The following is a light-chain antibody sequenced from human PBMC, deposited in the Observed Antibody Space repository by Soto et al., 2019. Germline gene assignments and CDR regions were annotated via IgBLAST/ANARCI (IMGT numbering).Light chain of an antibody. V-gene: IGKV3-11*01. J-gene: IGKJ5*01. CDR1: RTVNNY. CDR3: QQRSDWPPIT. Sequence: EIVLTQSPATLSLSPGERATLSCRASRTVNNYLAWYQQKPGQAPRLLIYDAFIRAAGIPARLSGRASVTDFTLTISNIEPEDFAVYVCQQRSDWPPITFGQGTRMELK. CDR2: DAF.